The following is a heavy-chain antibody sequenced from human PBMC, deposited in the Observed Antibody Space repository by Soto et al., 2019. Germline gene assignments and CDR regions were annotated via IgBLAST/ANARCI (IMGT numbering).Heavy chain of an antibody. D-gene: IGHD3-9*01. Sequence: VQLVESGGGLVQPGGSLKLSCAASGFTFSGSAMHRVRQASGKGLEWVGRIRSKANSYATAYAASVKGRFTISRDDSKNTAYLQMNSLKTEDTAVYYCTRHLNDNYWGQGTLVTVSS. J-gene: IGHJ4*02. V-gene: IGHV3-73*01. CDR3: TRHLNDNY. CDR1: GFTFSGSA. CDR2: IRSKANSYAT.